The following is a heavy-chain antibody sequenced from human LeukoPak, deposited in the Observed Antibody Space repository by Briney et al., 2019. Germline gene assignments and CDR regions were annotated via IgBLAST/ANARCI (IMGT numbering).Heavy chain of an antibody. CDR1: GFTFSTYW. CDR2: TREDGSEK. V-gene: IGHV3-7*01. J-gene: IGHJ4*02. D-gene: IGHD3-10*01. Sequence: PGRSLRLSCTASGFTFSTYWMSGVRQAPGKGLERVANTREDGSEKYYVDSVKGRFTISRDNAKNSLYLQMNSLRAEDTAAYYCARELAGHYYGSGSSFDYWGQGTLVTVSS. CDR3: ARELAGHYYGSGSSFDY.